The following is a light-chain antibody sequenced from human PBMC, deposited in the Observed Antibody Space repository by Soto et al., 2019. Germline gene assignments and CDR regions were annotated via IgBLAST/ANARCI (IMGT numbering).Light chain of an antibody. CDR3: QQYGSSPRT. CDR2: NAS. Sequence: EIVLTQAPDTLSLSPGERATLSCRTSQSVSKNFLAWYQQKPGQAPRLLIYNASNRATGIPDRFSGSGSGTDFTLTISRLEPEDFAVYYCQQYGSSPRTFGQGTKVEIK. V-gene: IGKV3-20*01. CDR1: QSVSKNF. J-gene: IGKJ1*01.